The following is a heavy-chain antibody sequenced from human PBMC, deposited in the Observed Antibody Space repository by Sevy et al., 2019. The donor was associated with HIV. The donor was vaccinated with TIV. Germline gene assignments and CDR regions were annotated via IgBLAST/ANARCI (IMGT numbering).Heavy chain of an antibody. D-gene: IGHD3-10*01. CDR3: ATPSPNYYGSGSHYSH. Sequence: ASVKVSCKVSGYTLTELSMHWVRQAPGKGLEWMGGFDPEDGETIYAQKFQGRVTMTEDTSTDTAYMELSSLRSEDTAVYYCATPSPNYYGSGSHYSHWGQGTLVTVSS. CDR2: FDPEDGET. J-gene: IGHJ4*02. V-gene: IGHV1-24*01. CDR1: GYTLTELS.